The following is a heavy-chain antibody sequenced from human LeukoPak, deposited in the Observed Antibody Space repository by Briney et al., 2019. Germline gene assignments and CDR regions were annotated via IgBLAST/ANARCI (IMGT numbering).Heavy chain of an antibody. CDR1: GGSISSGDYY. CDR3: ARHVARSSDLDP. CDR2: ISYGGST. V-gene: IGHV4-31*03. J-gene: IGHJ5*02. D-gene: IGHD4/OR15-4a*01. Sequence: PSQTLSLTCSVSGGSISSGDYYWTWIRQHPGQGLEWVGFISYGGSTYYNPSLESRATMSIDTSKKQFSLTLSSVTAADTAVYYCARHVARSSDLDPWGQEILVTVSS.